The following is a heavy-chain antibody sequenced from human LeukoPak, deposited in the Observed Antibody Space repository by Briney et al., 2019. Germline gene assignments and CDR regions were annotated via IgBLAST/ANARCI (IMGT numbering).Heavy chain of an antibody. V-gene: IGHV1-2*02. CDR3: ARVVYSSSGDWFDP. CDR1: GYTFTGYY. J-gene: IGHJ5*02. CDR2: INPNSGGT. D-gene: IGHD6-13*01. Sequence: ASVXVSCKASGYTFTGYYMHWVRQAPGQGLEWMGWINPNSGGTNYAQKFQGRVTTTRDTSISTAYMELSRLRSHDTAVYYCARVVYSSSGDWFDPWGQGTQVTVSS.